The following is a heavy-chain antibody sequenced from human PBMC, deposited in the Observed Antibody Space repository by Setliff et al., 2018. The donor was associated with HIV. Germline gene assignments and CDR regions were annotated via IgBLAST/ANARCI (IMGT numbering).Heavy chain of an antibody. CDR3: AREHDYSNYRRLDS. Sequence: SETLSLTCVVYGGSFSDYYWTWIRQPPGKGLEWIGYIHHSGSSDYTPSLRSRVTMSVDTSKNQFSLKLTSVTAADTAVYYCAREHDYSNYRRLDSWGQGILVTVSS. J-gene: IGHJ4*02. D-gene: IGHD4-4*01. V-gene: IGHV4-4*08. CDR1: GGSFSDYY. CDR2: IHHSGSS.